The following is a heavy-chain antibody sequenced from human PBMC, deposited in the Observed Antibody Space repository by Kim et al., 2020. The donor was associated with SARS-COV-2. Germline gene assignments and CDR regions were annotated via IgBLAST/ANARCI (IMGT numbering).Heavy chain of an antibody. CDR1: GGTFSSYA. J-gene: IGHJ6*02. CDR2: IIPIFGTA. D-gene: IGHD6-19*01. Sequence: SVKVSCKASGGTFSSYAISWVRQAPGQGLEWMGGIIPIFGTANYAQKFQGRVTITADESTSTAYMELSSLRSEDTAVYYCARDRTYSSGWYYGMDVWGQGTTVTVSS. V-gene: IGHV1-69*13. CDR3: ARDRTYSSGWYYGMDV.